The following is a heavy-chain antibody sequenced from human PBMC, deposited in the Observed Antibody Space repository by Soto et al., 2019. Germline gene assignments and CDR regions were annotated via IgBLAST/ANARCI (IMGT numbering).Heavy chain of an antibody. J-gene: IGHJ4*02. Sequence: QVQLVESGGGLVKPGGSLRLSCAASGFTFSDYYMSWIRQAPGQGLEWVSYISSSGSTIYYADSVKGRFTISRDNAKNSLYLQMNSLRAEDTAVYYCARSYCSSTSCQYPIDYWGQGTLVTVSS. CDR1: GFTFSDYY. CDR2: ISSSGSTI. CDR3: ARSYCSSTSCQYPIDY. D-gene: IGHD2-2*01. V-gene: IGHV3-11*01.